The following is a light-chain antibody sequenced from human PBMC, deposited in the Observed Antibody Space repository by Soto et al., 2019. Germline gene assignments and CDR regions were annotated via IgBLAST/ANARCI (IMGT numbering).Light chain of an antibody. CDR2: GAS. CDR3: QQDGSSLWLT. V-gene: IGKV3-20*01. J-gene: IGKJ4*01. CDR1: QSVSSSY. Sequence: EIGLTQSPGTLSLSPGERATLSCRASQSVSSSYLAWYQQKPGQAPRLLIYGASSRATGIPDSFSGSGSGTDFTLTISRLEPEDFAVYYCQQDGSSLWLTFGGGTKVEIK.